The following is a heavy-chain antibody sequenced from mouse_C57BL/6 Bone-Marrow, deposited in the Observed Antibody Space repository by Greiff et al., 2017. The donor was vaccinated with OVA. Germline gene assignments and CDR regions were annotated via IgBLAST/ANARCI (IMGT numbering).Heavy chain of an antibody. CDR3: ASGGLFAY. D-gene: IGHD3-1*01. Sequence: VQGVESGAELARPGASVKLSCKASGYTFTSYGISWVKQRTGQGLEWIGEIYPRSGNTYYNEKFKGKATLTADKSSSTAYMELRSLTSEDSAVYFCASGGLFAYWGQGTLVTVSA. V-gene: IGHV1-81*01. J-gene: IGHJ3*01. CDR2: IYPRSGNT. CDR1: GYTFTSYG.